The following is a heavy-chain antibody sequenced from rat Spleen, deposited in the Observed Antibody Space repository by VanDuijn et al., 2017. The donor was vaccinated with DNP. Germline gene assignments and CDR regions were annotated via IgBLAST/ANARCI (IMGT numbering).Heavy chain of an antibody. J-gene: IGHJ3*01. CDR3: ATGVYGGYEDWFAY. Sequence: VQLKESGPGLVQPSQTLSLTCTVSGFSLTNYHVDWVRQAPTKGLEWVASISTSGEYAHYGDSVKGRFTISRDNSKNTQYWKRDSLRSEDTATYYCATGVYGGYEDWFAYWGQGTLVTVSS. V-gene: IGHV5S13*01. CDR2: ISTSGEYA. D-gene: IGHD1-11*01. CDR1: GFSLTNYH.